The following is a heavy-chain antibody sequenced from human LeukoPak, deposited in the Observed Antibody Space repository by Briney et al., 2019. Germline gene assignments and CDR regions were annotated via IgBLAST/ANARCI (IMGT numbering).Heavy chain of an antibody. CDR3: ARIASGSYSDY. Sequence: SETLSLTCAVYGGSFSGYYWSWIRQPPGKGLEWIGSIYHSGSTYYNPSLKSRVTISVDTSKNQFSLKLSSVTAADTAVYYCARIASGSYSDYWGQGTLVTVSS. V-gene: IGHV4-34*01. CDR1: GGSFSGYY. D-gene: IGHD1-26*01. CDR2: IYHSGST. J-gene: IGHJ4*02.